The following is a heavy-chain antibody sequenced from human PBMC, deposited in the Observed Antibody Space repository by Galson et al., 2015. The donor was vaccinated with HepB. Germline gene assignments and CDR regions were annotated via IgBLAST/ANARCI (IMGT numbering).Heavy chain of an antibody. CDR1: GFTFSNAW. CDR3: TTVGFRSRVYDFWSGYYSYFDY. D-gene: IGHD3-3*01. Sequence: SLRLSCAASGFTFSNAWMSWVRQAPGKGLEWVGRIKSKTDGGTTDYAAPVKGRFTISRDDSKNTLYLQMNSLKTEDTAVYYCTTVGFRSRVYDFWSGYYSYFDYWGQGTLVTVSS. V-gene: IGHV3-15*01. J-gene: IGHJ4*02. CDR2: IKSKTDGGTT.